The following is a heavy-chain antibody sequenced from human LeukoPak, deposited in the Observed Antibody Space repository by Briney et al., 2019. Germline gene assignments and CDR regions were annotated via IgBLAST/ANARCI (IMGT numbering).Heavy chain of an antibody. CDR1: GGSFSGYY. D-gene: IGHD3-10*01. Sequence: SETLSLTCAVYGGSFSGYYWSWIRQPPGKGLEWIGEINHSGSTNYNPSLKSRVTISVDTSKKQLSLKLTSVSAADTAVYYCARSLWFGELYNWGQGTLVTVSS. CDR2: INHSGST. J-gene: IGHJ4*02. CDR3: ARSLWFGELYN. V-gene: IGHV4-34*01.